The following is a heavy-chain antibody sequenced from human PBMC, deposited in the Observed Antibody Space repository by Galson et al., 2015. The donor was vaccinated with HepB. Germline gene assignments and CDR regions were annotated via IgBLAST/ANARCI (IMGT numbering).Heavy chain of an antibody. D-gene: IGHD2-2*01. Sequence: SLRLSCAASGFTFSTYAMSWVRQAPGKGLEWVSGISGSGGSTYYADSVKGRFNISRDNSKNTLYLQMNSLRAEDTAVFYCAKDPGVGMIVVVPAARDYWGQGTLVTVSS. CDR3: AKDPGVGMIVVVPAARDY. CDR2: ISGSGGST. V-gene: IGHV3-23*01. CDR1: GFTFSTYA. J-gene: IGHJ4*02.